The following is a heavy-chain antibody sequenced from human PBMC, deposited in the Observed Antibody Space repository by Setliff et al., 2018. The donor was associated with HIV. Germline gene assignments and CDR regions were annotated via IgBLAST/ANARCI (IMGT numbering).Heavy chain of an antibody. D-gene: IGHD3-10*01. Sequence: GESLKISCQGSGYSFTKYWIAWVRQMPGKGLEWMGVIYPDESDSRYSPSFQGQVTISADKSISTAYLQWSSLKASDTAMYYCARFGFGELPYYYGMDVWGQGTTVTVSS. CDR1: GYSFTKYW. V-gene: IGHV5-51*01. CDR3: ARFGFGELPYYYGMDV. J-gene: IGHJ6*02. CDR2: IYPDESDS.